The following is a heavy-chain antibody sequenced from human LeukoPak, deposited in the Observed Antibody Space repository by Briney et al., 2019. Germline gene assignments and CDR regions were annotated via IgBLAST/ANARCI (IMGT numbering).Heavy chain of an antibody. Sequence: QTGGSLRLSCTASGFNFGDYAMHWVRQAPGKGLEWVGGSSWNSGTIAYGDSAQGRFTVSRDNAGNSLYLQMNSLRPEDTALYYCSKAGGGSSRFPPAYYMDVWGKGTPVTVSS. CDR1: GFNFGDYA. J-gene: IGHJ6*03. CDR3: SKAGGGSSRFPPAYYMDV. V-gene: IGHV3-9*01. CDR2: SSWNSGTI. D-gene: IGHD3-16*01.